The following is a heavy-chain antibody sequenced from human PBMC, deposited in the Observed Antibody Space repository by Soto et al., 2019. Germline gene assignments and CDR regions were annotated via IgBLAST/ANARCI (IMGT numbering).Heavy chain of an antibody. D-gene: IGHD1-1*01. CDR2: IIPLFGAP. J-gene: IGHJ4*02. CDR3: AKARGEPPMVQDDFFDY. Sequence: QVQLVQSGAEVRKPGSSVKVSCKASGGSFNNDAISWVRQVLGQRLEWMGGIIPLFGAPNYAPDFQGRVSITADESTTTVYMELSSLTSEDTAMYFCAKARGEPPMVQDDFFDYWGQGTLVSVAS. V-gene: IGHV1-69*01. CDR1: GGSFNNDA.